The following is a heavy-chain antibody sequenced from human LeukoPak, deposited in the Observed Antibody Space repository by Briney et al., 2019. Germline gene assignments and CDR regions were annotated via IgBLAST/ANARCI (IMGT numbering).Heavy chain of an antibody. Sequence: PSETLSLTCAVYGGSFSNYYWTWIRQTPGKGLEWIGEINHSGVTNYNPSLNSRVTISLDKYKNQFSLKLSSVTAADTAVYYCARETAYYYYYYMDVWGKGTTVTVSS. D-gene: IGHD2-21*02. CDR1: GGSFSNYY. V-gene: IGHV4-34*01. CDR2: INHSGVT. J-gene: IGHJ6*03. CDR3: ARETAYYYYYYMDV.